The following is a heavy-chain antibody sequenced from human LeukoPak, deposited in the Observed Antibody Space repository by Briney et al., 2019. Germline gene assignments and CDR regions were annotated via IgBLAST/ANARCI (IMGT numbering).Heavy chain of an antibody. CDR1: GVSISSYY. Sequence: KTSETLSLTCTVAGVSISSYYWSWIRQPPGKGLEWIGYIYYSGSTNYNPSLKSRVTISVDTSKNQFSLKLSSVTAADTAVYYCARHRVEYTAFDYWGQGTLVTVSS. CDR2: IYYSGST. CDR3: ARHRVEYTAFDY. J-gene: IGHJ4*02. D-gene: IGHD6-6*01. V-gene: IGHV4-59*08.